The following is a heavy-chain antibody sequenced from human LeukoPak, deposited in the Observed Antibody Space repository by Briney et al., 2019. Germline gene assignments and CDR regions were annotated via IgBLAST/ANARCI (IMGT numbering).Heavy chain of an antibody. Sequence: PGRSLRLSCAASRFTFSDYAVHWIRQAPGRGLEWVAVISYDGSKKFYADSVKGRFTISRDNFKNTLYLQMNSLRPDDTAMYYCARGQWLVISAGVGLDYWGQGTLVTVSS. D-gene: IGHD6-19*01. J-gene: IGHJ4*02. CDR3: ARGQWLVISAGVGLDY. CDR1: RFTFSDYA. V-gene: IGHV3-30*04. CDR2: ISYDGSKK.